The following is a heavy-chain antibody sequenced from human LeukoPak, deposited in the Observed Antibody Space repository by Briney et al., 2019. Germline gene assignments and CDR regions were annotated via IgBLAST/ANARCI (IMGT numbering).Heavy chain of an antibody. D-gene: IGHD5-24*01. Sequence: ASETLSLTCAVYGGSFSGYYWSWIRQPPGKGLEWIGEINHSGSTNYNPSLKSRVTISVDTSKNQFSLKLSSVTAADTAVYYCARHGKSRDGYRHGGFDPWGQGTLVTVSS. CDR1: GGSFSGYY. J-gene: IGHJ5*02. CDR3: ARHGKSRDGYRHGGFDP. CDR2: INHSGST. V-gene: IGHV4-34*01.